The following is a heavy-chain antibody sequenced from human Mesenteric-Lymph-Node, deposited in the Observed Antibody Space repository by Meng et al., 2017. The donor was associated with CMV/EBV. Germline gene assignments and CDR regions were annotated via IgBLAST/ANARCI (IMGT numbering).Heavy chain of an antibody. V-gene: IGHV3-NL1*01. J-gene: IGHJ4*02. CDR2: IYAGGST. CDR3: ARVLFYGSSWYWDY. Sequence: GESLKISCAASGFTFSSYGMHWVRQAPGKGLEWVSTIYAGGSTYYTDSVKGRFTISRDNSKNTLYLQMNSLRVEDTAVYYCARVLFYGSSWYWDYWGQGTLVTVSS. D-gene: IGHD6-13*01. CDR1: GFTFSSYG.